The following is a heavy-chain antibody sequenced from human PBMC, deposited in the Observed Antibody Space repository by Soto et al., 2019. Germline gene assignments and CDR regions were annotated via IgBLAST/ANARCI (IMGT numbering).Heavy chain of an antibody. Sequence: PSETLSLTCTVYGGSISSYYWSWIRQPAGKGLEWIGRIYTSGSTNYNPSLKSRVTMSVDTSKNQFSLKLSSVTAADTAVYYCARDRRYSYGFSDWFDPWGQGTLVTVSS. J-gene: IGHJ5*02. CDR2: IYTSGST. CDR3: ARDRRYSYGFSDWFDP. V-gene: IGHV4-4*07. D-gene: IGHD5-18*01. CDR1: GGSISSYY.